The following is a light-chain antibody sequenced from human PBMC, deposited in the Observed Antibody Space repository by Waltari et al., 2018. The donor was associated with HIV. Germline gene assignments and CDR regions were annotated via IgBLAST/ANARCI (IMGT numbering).Light chain of an antibody. J-gene: IGKJ1*01. Sequence: DIQMTQSPSTLSASVGDRVTITCRASQSINSWLAGYQQKPGKAPKLLIYKASSLESGVPSRFSGSGSGTEFTLTISSLQPDDFATYYCQQYNSDSTFGQGTKVEIK. CDR2: KAS. CDR3: QQYNSDST. CDR1: QSINSW. V-gene: IGKV1-5*03.